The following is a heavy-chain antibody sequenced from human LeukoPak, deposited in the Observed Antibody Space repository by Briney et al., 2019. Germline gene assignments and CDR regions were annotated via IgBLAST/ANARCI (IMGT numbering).Heavy chain of an antibody. Sequence: SETLSLTCTVSGGSISTYYWSWIRQPPGKGLEWIGYIYHSGSTYYNPSLKSRVTISVDRSKNQFSLNLHSVTAADTAVYYCASVSSGGYFDYWGQGTLVSVSS. CDR3: ASVSSGGYFDY. J-gene: IGHJ4*02. CDR2: IYHSGST. CDR1: GGSISTYY. D-gene: IGHD3-16*01. V-gene: IGHV4-59*12.